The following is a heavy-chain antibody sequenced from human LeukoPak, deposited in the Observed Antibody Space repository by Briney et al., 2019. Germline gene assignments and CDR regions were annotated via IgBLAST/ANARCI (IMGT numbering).Heavy chain of an antibody. J-gene: IGHJ6*02. V-gene: IGHV3-9*01. CDR2: ISWNSGSI. Sequence: GGSLRLSCAASGFTFDDYAMHWVRQAPGKGLEWVSGISWNSGSIGYADSVKGRFTISRDNAKNSLYLQMNSLRAEDTALYYCAKDANPNSSCYGMDVWGQGTTVTVSS. D-gene: IGHD3-22*01. CDR1: GFTFDDYA. CDR3: AKDANPNSSCYGMDV.